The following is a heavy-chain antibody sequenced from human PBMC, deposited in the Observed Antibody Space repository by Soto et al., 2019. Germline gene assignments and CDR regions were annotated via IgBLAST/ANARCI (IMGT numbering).Heavy chain of an antibody. D-gene: IGHD3-3*01. Sequence: SVKVCCKASGGSFGNSAINWVRQTPGQGLEWLGGFIPVYRTLNYAQKFQGRVTITADESTGTAYMTLSSLASDDTAVYYCATGVIWIGYLTVGSWRQGTRVIVSS. CDR3: ATGVIWIGYLTVGS. CDR1: GGSFGNSA. V-gene: IGHV1-69*01. J-gene: IGHJ4*02. CDR2: FIPVYRTL.